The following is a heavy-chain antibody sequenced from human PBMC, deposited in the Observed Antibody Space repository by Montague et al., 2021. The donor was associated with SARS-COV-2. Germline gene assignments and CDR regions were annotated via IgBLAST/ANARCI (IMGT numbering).Heavy chain of an antibody. CDR1: GGSLNNYF. D-gene: IGHD5-18*01. V-gene: IGHV4-59*01. CDR2: IYHSGNT. CDR3: AREYRIELWQTNWYFGL. Sequence: SETLSLTCTVSGGSLNNYFWSWIRQPPGKGLEWIGYIYHSGNTKYNPSLKSRVSISADTSRNQFSLRLSSVTAADTAVYYCAREYRIELWQTNWYFGLWGRGTLVTVSS. J-gene: IGHJ2*01.